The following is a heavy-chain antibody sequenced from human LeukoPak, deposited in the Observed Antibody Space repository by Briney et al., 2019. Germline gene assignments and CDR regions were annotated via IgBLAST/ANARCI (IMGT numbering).Heavy chain of an antibody. Sequence: SETLSLTCTVSGGSITSYYWSWIRQPAGKGLEWIGRIYTSESPTYNPSLKSRVTMSLDPSRNQLSLKLTSVTAADTAVYYCASTYYYDSSGYYFHFDYWGQGTLVTVSS. D-gene: IGHD3-22*01. J-gene: IGHJ4*02. CDR3: ASTYYYDSSGYYFHFDY. CDR2: IYTSESP. CDR1: GGSITSYY. V-gene: IGHV4-4*07.